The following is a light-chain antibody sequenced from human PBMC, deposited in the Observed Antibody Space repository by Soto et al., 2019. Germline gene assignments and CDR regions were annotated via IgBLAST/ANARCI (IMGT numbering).Light chain of an antibody. Sequence: EVVLTQSPGTLSLSAGERATLSCRASQSVGNNHLAWYQQKPGQAPRLLIYDASTRAAGIPDRFSCSGSGTDFTLTISRLEPEDFGVYFCHHYTRSPIFTFGPGTTVD. V-gene: IGKV3-20*01. CDR3: HHYTRSPIFT. CDR1: QSVGNNH. J-gene: IGKJ3*01. CDR2: DAS.